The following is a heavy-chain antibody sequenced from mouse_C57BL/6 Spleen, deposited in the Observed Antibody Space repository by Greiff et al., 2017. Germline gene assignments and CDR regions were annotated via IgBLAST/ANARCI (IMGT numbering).Heavy chain of an antibody. D-gene: IGHD2-4*01. J-gene: IGHJ3*01. CDR1: GFSFTSYG. CDR3: ARGVDDYGGFAY. Sequence: QVQLQQSGPGLVQPSQSLSITCTVSGFSFTSYGVHWVRQSPGKGLEWLGVIWSGGSTDYNAAFISRLSISKDKSKSQVFFKMNSLQAYDTAVYYCARGVDDYGGFAYWGQGTLVTVSA. V-gene: IGHV2-2*01. CDR2: IWSGGST.